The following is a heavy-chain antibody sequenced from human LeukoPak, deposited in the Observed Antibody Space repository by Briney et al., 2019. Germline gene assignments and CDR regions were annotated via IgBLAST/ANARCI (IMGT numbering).Heavy chain of an antibody. Sequence: PGRSLRLSCAASGFTFSRYGMHWVRQAPGKGLEWVAVIWSDVSNRYYVDSVKGRFTISRDNSKNTLYLQMSSLRAEDTALYYCARDRGSYGYGASDYWGQGTLVTVSS. J-gene: IGHJ4*02. CDR2: IWSDVSNR. D-gene: IGHD5-18*01. CDR3: ARDRGSYGYGASDY. CDR1: GFTFSRYG. V-gene: IGHV3-33*01.